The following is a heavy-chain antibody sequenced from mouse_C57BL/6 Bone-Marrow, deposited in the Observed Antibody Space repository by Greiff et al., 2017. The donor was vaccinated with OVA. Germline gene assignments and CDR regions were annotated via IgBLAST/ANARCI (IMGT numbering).Heavy chain of an antibody. CDR1: GYAFTNYL. D-gene: IGHD2-3*01. J-gene: IGHJ2*01. CDR2: INPGSGGT. Sequence: VKLMESGAELVRPGTSVKVSCKASGYAFTNYLIEWVKQRPGQGLEWIGVINPGSGGTNYNEKFKGKATLTAEKSSSTAYMQLSSLTSEDSAVYFCARSEDDGYFFYFDYWGQGTTLTVSS. V-gene: IGHV1-54*01. CDR3: ARSEDDGYFFYFDY.